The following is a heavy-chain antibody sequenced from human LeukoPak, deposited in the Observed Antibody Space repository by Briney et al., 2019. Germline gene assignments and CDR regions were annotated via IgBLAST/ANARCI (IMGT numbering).Heavy chain of an antibody. J-gene: IGHJ6*02. CDR2: IYYSGST. V-gene: IGHV4-59*01. CDR1: GGSIVGYY. CDR3: ARGHPPNLDV. Sequence: SETLSLTCTVSGGSIVGYYWSWIRQPPGKGLEWIGYIYYSGSTNYNPSLKSRVTISVDTSKNQFSLKLSSVTAADTAVYYCARGHPPNLDVWGQGTTVTVSS.